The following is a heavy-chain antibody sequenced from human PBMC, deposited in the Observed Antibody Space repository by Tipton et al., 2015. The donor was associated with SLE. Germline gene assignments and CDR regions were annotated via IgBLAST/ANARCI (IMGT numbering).Heavy chain of an antibody. CDR2: IYTSGST. CDR1: GGSISSYY. V-gene: IGHV4-4*09. D-gene: IGHD6-13*01. CDR3: ARGDIAAAGSRFDY. J-gene: IGHJ4*02. Sequence: TLSLTCTVSGGSISSYYWSWIRQPPGKGLEWIGYIYTSGSTNYNPSLKSRVTISVDTSKNQFSLKLSSVTAADTAVYYCARGDIAAAGSRFDYWGQGTLVTVSS.